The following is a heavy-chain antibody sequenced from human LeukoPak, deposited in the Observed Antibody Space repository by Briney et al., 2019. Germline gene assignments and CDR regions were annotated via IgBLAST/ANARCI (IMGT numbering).Heavy chain of an antibody. CDR2: ISSSSSYI. J-gene: IGHJ4*02. D-gene: IGHD6-19*01. Sequence: GGSLRLSCAASGFTFSSYSMNWVRQAPGKGLEWVSSISSSSSYIYYADSVKGRFTISRDNAKNSLYLQMNSLRAEDTAVYYCARGRSSGWYTTFDYWGQGTLVTVSS. CDR3: ARGRSSGWYTTFDY. V-gene: IGHV3-21*01. CDR1: GFTFSSYS.